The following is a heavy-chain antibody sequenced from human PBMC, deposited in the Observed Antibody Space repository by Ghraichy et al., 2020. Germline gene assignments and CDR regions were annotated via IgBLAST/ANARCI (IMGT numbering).Heavy chain of an antibody. CDR3: AREQREGGGTFDP. D-gene: IGHD2-15*01. V-gene: IGHV4-61*01. CDR1: GGSVSSGSYY. J-gene: IGHJ5*02. Sequence: SQTLSLTCTVSGGSVSSGSYYWSWIRQPPGKGLEWIGYIYYSGSTNYNPSLKSRVTISVDTSKNQFSLKLSSVTAADTAVYYCAREQREGGGTFDPWGQGTLVTVSS. CDR2: IYYSGST.